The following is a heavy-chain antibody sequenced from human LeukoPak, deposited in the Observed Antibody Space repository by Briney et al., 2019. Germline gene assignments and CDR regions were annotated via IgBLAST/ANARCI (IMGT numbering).Heavy chain of an antibody. J-gene: IGHJ5*02. CDR1: GGSISSGDYY. V-gene: IGHV4-30-4*08. CDR3: AREIIVVVVAAQTVYNWFDP. D-gene: IGHD2-15*01. Sequence: SETLSLTCTVSGGSISSGDYYWSWIRQPPGKRLEWIGYIYYSGSTYYNPSLKSRVTISVDTSKNQFSLKLSSVTAADTAVYYCAREIIVVVVAAQTVYNWFDPWGQGTLVTVSS. CDR2: IYYSGST.